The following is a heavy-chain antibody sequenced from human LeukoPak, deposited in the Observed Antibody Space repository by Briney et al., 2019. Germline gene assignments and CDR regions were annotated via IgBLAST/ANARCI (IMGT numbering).Heavy chain of an antibody. CDR3: ARAGGIAVAGFYFDY. J-gene: IGHJ4*02. Sequence: ASVKVSCKASGYTFTSYGISWVRQAPGQGLEWMGWISAYNGNTNYAQKLQGRVTMTTDTSTSTAYMELRSLRSDDTAVYYCARAGGIAVAGFYFDYWGQGTLVTVSS. D-gene: IGHD6-19*01. CDR1: GYTFTSYG. V-gene: IGHV1-18*01. CDR2: ISAYNGNT.